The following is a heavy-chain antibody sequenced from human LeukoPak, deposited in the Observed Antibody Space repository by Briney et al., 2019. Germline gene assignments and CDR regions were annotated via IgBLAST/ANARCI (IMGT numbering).Heavy chain of an antibody. D-gene: IGHD2/OR15-2a*01. CDR1: GGSISSGGYS. Sequence: SETLSLTCAVSGGSISSGGYSWSWIRQPPGKGLEWIGYIYHSGSTYYNPSLKSRVTMSVDTSKNQFSLKLSSVTAADTAVYYCARGVIPSAGDYWGQGTLVTVSS. CDR2: IYHSGST. J-gene: IGHJ4*02. V-gene: IGHV4-30-2*01. CDR3: ARGVIPSAGDY.